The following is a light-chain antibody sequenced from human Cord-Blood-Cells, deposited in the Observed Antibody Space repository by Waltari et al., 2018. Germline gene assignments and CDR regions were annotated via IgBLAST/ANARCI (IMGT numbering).Light chain of an antibody. CDR3: SSYTSSSTRV. V-gene: IGLV2-14*01. Sequence: QSALTQPASVSGSPGQSLTISCTGTRSDVGGYNYVSWYQQHPGKAPKLMIYEVSNRPSGVSNRFSGSKAGNTASLTISGLQAEDEADYYCSSYTSSSTRVFGGGTKLTVL. CDR1: RSDVGGYNY. CDR2: EVS. J-gene: IGLJ2*01.